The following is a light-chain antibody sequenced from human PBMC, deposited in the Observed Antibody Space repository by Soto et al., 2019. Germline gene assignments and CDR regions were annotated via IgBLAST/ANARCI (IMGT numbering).Light chain of an antibody. J-gene: IGKJ1*01. CDR3: QQHGSSPWT. V-gene: IGKV3-20*01. Sequence: EIVLTQSPGALSLSPGERATLSCRASQSVTSSYLAWYQQKPGQAPRLLIYGASSRATGIPDRFSGSGSGTDFTLNIGSLEPEDFAVYYCQQHGSSPWTFGQGTKVDIK. CDR1: QSVTSSY. CDR2: GAS.